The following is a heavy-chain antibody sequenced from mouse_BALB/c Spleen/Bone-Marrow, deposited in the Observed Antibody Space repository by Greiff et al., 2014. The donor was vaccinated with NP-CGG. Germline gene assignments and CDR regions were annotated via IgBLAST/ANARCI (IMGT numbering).Heavy chain of an antibody. CDR3: TKIYYGYEGGYYYAMDY. J-gene: IGHJ4*01. D-gene: IGHD2-2*01. Sequence: EVNVVESGGGLVKPGGSLKLSCAASGFTFSSYAMSWVRQTPEKRLEWVATISSGGSYTYYPDSVKGRFTISRDNAKNTLYLQMSSLKSEDTAMYYCTKIYYGYEGGYYYAMDYWGQGTSVTVSS. V-gene: IGHV5-6-4*01. CDR2: ISSGGSYT. CDR1: GFTFSSYA.